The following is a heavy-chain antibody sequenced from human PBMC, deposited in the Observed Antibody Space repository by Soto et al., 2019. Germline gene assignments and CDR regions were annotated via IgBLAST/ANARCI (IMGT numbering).Heavy chain of an antibody. CDR3: ARCGYTYGYDGDV. Sequence: EVQLVESGGGLVQPGGSLRLSCAASGFTFSGYWMHWVRQAPGKGLVWVSRINSDGSSTSYADAVKGRFTNSRDNAKNTLYLQMNSLRAEDTAVYYCARCGYTYGYDGDVWGQGTTVTVSS. V-gene: IGHV3-74*01. CDR2: INSDGSST. CDR1: GFTFSGYW. J-gene: IGHJ6*02. D-gene: IGHD5-18*01.